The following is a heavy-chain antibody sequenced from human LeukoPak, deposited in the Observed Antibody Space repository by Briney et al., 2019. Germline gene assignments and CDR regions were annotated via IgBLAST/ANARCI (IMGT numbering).Heavy chain of an antibody. CDR2: INHSGST. D-gene: IGHD3-10*01. CDR3: ASYGSGCYLGHYYYYMDV. V-gene: IGHV4-34*01. CDR1: GGSFSGYY. Sequence: SETLSLTCAVYGGSFSGYYWSWIRQPPGKGLEWIGEINHSGSTNYNPSLKSRVTISVDTSKNQFSLKLSSVTAADTAVYYCASYGSGCYLGHYYYYMDVWGKGTTVTVSS. J-gene: IGHJ6*03.